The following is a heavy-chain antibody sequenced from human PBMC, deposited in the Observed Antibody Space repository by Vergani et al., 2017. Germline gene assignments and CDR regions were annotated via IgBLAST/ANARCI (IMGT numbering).Heavy chain of an antibody. Sequence: EVQLVESGGGLVQPGGSLRLSCAASGFTFSSYWMSWVRQAPGKGLEWVANIKQDGSEKYYVDSVKGRFTISRGNAKNSLYLQMNSLTAEDTAVYYCARERERRKISISGRLDAFDIWGQGTMVTVSS. D-gene: IGHD3-3*02. J-gene: IGHJ3*02. CDR1: GFTFSSYW. CDR3: ARERERRKISISGRLDAFDI. V-gene: IGHV3-7*01. CDR2: IKQDGSEK.